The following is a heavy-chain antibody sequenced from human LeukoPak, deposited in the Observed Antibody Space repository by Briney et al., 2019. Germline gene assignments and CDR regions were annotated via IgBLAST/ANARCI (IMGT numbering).Heavy chain of an antibody. Sequence: GGSLRLSCAASGFTFSSYSMNWVRQAPGKGLEWVSSISSSSSYIYYADSVKGRFTISRDNAKNSLYLQMNSLRAEDTAVYYCARTAVAGTEVDYWGQGTLVTVSS. J-gene: IGHJ4*02. CDR2: ISSSSSYI. CDR3: ARTAVAGTEVDY. CDR1: GFTFSSYS. V-gene: IGHV3-21*01. D-gene: IGHD6-19*01.